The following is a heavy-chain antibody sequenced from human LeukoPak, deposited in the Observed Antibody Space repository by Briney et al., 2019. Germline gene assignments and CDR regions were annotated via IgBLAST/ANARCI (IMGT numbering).Heavy chain of an antibody. CDR1: GFTFSGYA. V-gene: IGHV3-64*01. CDR3: AKVACSSTSCPFDY. J-gene: IGHJ4*02. CDR2: ISGDGGTI. D-gene: IGHD2-2*01. Sequence: GGSLRLSCAASGFTFSGYAMQWVRQAPEKRPEYVSGISGDGGTIYYASSVKGRFTISRDNSKNTLYLQMGSLRAEDTAVYYCAKVACSSTSCPFDYWGQGTLVTVSS.